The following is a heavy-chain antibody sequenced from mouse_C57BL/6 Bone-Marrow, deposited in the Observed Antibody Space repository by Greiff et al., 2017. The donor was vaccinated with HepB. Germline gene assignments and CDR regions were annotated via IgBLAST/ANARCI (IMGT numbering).Heavy chain of an antibody. J-gene: IGHJ2*01. Sequence: EVKLMESGGGLVQPGGSLKLSCAASGFTFSDYYMYWVRQTPEKRLEWVAYISNGGGSTYYPDTVKGRFTISRDNAKNTLYLQMSRLKSEDTAMYYCARRTFDYWGQGTTLTVSS. CDR3: ARRTFDY. V-gene: IGHV5-12*01. CDR2: ISNGGGST. CDR1: GFTFSDYY.